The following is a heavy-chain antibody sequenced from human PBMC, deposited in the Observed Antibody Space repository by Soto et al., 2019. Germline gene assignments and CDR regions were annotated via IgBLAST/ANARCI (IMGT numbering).Heavy chain of an antibody. CDR1: GFTFDDYA. CDR2: ISWNSGSI. J-gene: IGHJ3*02. Sequence: EVQLVESGGGLVQPGRSLRLSCAASGFTFDDYAMHWVRQAPGKGLEWVSGISWNSGSIGYADSVKGRFTISRDNAKNSLYLQMNSLRAEDTALYYCAFYCSGGSCYSPDAFDIWGQGTMVTVSS. CDR3: AFYCSGGSCYSPDAFDI. V-gene: IGHV3-9*01. D-gene: IGHD2-15*01.